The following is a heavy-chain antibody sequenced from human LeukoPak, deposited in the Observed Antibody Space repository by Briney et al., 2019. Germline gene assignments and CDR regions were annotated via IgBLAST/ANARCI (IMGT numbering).Heavy chain of an antibody. Sequence: GGSLRLSCEASGFTFSSYWMSWVRRAPGKGLEWVANIKQDGSEKYYVDSVKGRFTISRDNAKNSLYLQMNSLRAEDTAVYYCARVFDWGQGTLVTVSS. CDR2: IKQDGSEK. V-gene: IGHV3-7*04. J-gene: IGHJ4*02. D-gene: IGHD3-10*02. CDR3: ARVFD. CDR1: GFTFSSYW.